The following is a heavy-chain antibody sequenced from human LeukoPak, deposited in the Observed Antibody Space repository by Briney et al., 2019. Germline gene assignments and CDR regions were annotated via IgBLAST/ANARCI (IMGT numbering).Heavy chain of an antibody. J-gene: IGHJ4*02. Sequence: PGRSLRLSCAASGFTFDKYAMHWVRQAPGQGLEWVSGISWNSARIDYTDSVKGRFTISRDNAKNSLYLQMNSLRAEDTAFYYCAKDIYGSGSAFDYWGQGTPVTVSS. CDR1: GFTFDKYA. V-gene: IGHV3-9*01. CDR3: AKDIYGSGSAFDY. CDR2: ISWNSARI. D-gene: IGHD3-10*01.